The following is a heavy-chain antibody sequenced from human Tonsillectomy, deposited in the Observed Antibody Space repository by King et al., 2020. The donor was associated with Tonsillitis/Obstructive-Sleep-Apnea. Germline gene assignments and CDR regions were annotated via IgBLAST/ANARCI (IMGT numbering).Heavy chain of an antibody. V-gene: IGHV1-46*01. CDR1: GYTFTSYY. CDR2: INPSGGST. D-gene: IGHD3-10*01. CDR3: ARQVVLWFGDLHGWFDP. J-gene: IGHJ5*02. Sequence: VQLVESGAEVKKPGASVKVSCKASGYTFTSYYMHWVRQAPGQGLEWMGIINPSGGSTSYAQKFQGRVTMTRDTSTSTVYMELSSLRPEDTAVYYCARQVVLWFGDLHGWFDPWGQGTLVTVSS.